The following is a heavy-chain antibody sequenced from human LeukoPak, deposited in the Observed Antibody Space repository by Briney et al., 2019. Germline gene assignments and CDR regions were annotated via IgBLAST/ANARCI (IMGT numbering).Heavy chain of an antibody. CDR3: ASGYYDQGDDAFDI. D-gene: IGHD3-22*01. V-gene: IGHV3-21*01. Sequence: PGGSLRLSCAASGFTFSGYAMNWVRQAPGKGLEWVSSISSSYIYYADSVKGRFTISRDNAKNSLYLQMNSLRAEDTAVYYCASGYYDQGDDAFDIWGQGTMVTVSS. CDR2: ISSSYI. J-gene: IGHJ3*02. CDR1: GFTFSGYA.